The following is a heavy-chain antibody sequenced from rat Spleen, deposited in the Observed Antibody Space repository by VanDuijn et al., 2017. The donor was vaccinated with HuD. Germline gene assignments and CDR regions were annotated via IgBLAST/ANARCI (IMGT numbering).Heavy chain of an antibody. CDR2: ISPDGGST. CDR3: GKDMNYYSTYPFYVMGD. Sequence: EVRLVESGGGLVQPGESLKLSCVASGFTFSGYWMYWIRQAPGEGLEWISSISPDGGSTYYPDSVKGRFTISRNNAENTVYLQMNSLRSEDTATYYCGKDMNYYSTYPFYVMGDWGQGASVTVSS. D-gene: IGHD1-2*01. J-gene: IGHJ4*01. CDR1: GFTFSGYW. V-gene: IGHV5-58*01.